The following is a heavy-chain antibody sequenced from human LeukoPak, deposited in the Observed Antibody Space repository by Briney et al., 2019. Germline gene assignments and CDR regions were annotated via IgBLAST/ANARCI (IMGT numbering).Heavy chain of an antibody. V-gene: IGHV6-1*01. CDR2: TYQRSI. Sequence: SQTLSLTCAISGDSVSSNTVAWTWIRQSPSRGLEWLGRTYQRSIYYGLSVKGRITINPDTSNNQFSLHLNSVTPDDTAVYYCARGRWSTFDIWGQGTVVTVSS. J-gene: IGHJ3*02. CDR1: GDSVSSNTVA. D-gene: IGHD2-8*02. CDR3: ARGRWSTFDI.